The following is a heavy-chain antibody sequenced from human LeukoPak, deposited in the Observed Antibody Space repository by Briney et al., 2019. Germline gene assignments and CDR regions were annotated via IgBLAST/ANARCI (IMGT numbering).Heavy chain of an antibody. D-gene: IGHD3-10*01. V-gene: IGHV5-51*01. J-gene: IGHJ5*02. Sequence: HGESLKISCKGSGYSFTSYWIGWVRQMPGKGLEWMGIIYPGASDTRYSPSFQGQVTISADKSINTAYLQWSSLKASDTAVYYCARQASWLYDSGTNWFDPWGQGTLVTVSS. CDR1: GYSFTSYW. CDR3: ARQASWLYDSGTNWFDP. CDR2: IYPGASDT.